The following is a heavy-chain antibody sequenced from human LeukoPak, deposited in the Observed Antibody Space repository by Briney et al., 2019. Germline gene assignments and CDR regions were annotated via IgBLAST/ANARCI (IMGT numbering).Heavy chain of an antibody. D-gene: IGHD3-10*01. J-gene: IGHJ5*02. CDR3: ATNILVRDIINWFDP. Sequence: ASVKVSCKASGYSFADYYMHWVRQAPGQGLEWMGWVKPNSGGTRSAQKFQGRVTMTRDTSISTAYMELSSLRYDDTAVYYCATNILVRDIINWFDPWGQGTLVTVSS. CDR1: GYSFADYY. CDR2: VKPNSGGT. V-gene: IGHV1-2*02.